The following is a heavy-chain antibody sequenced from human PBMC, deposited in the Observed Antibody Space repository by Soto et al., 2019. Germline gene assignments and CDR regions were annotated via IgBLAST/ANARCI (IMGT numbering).Heavy chain of an antibody. CDR3: ARVSGSYYYGMDV. CDR1: GGSVSSSNW. D-gene: IGHD1-26*01. J-gene: IGHJ6*02. V-gene: IGHV4-4*02. Sequence: QVQLQESGPGLVKPSGTLSLTCAVSGGSVSSSNWWSWVRQPPGKGLEWIGEIYHSGSTNYTPSLKSRVTISVDKSKNQFSLKLSSVIAADTAVYYCARVSGSYYYGMDVWGQGTTVTVS. CDR2: IYHSGST.